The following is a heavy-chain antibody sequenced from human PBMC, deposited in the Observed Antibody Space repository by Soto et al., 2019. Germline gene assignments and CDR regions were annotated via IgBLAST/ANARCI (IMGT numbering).Heavy chain of an antibody. V-gene: IGHV4-39*01. Sequence: SETLSLTCTVTGDSISSRSYYWGWIRQPPGKGLEWIGSIYYSGSTYNNPSLRSRVSMSIDTPKDQFSLKLKSVTAADTALYFCARQRTSVVTQAYFDVWGPVSLVTVSS. J-gene: IGHJ4*02. CDR3: ARQRTSVVTQAYFDV. D-gene: IGHD2-21*02. CDR2: IYYSGST. CDR1: GDSISSRSYY.